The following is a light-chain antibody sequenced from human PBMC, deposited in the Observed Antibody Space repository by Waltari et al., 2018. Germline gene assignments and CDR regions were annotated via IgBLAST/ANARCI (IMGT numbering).Light chain of an antibody. Sequence: SYELTQPPSVSVSPGQTASITCSGDILGNKYASWYQQKPGQSPLLVVYQDTKRPSGIPKRFSGSKSGNAATLTISGTQAMDEDDYYCQAVGTAAWVFGGGTKLTVL. CDR1: ILGNKY. CDR2: QDT. J-gene: IGLJ3*02. CDR3: QAVGTAAWV. V-gene: IGLV3-1*01.